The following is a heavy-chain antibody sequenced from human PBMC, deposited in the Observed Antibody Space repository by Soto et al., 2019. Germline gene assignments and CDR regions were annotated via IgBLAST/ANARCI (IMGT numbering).Heavy chain of an antibody. CDR1: GFTFSSYA. CDR3: AKDSGIVVVVAGPFDY. D-gene: IGHD2-15*01. V-gene: IGHV3-23*01. CDR2: ISGSGGST. Sequence: HPGGSLRLSCAAAGFTFSSYAMSWVRQAPGKGLEWVSAISGSGGSTYYADSVKGRFTISRDNSKNTLYLQMNSLRAEDTAVYYCAKDSGIVVVVAGPFDYWGQGTLVTVSS. J-gene: IGHJ4*02.